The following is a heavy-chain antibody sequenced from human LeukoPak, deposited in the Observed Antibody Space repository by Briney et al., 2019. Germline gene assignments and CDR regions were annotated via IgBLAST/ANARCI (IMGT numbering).Heavy chain of an antibody. CDR1: GFTVSSNY. J-gene: IGHJ3*01. Sequence: GGSLRLSCAASGFTVSSNYMSWVRQAPGKGLEWVSVIYSGGSTYYADSVKGRFTISRDNSKNTLYLQMNSLRAEDTAVYYCASGLYDSSGYSSWGQGTMVTVSS. CDR3: ASGLYDSSGYSS. D-gene: IGHD3-22*01. V-gene: IGHV3-53*01. CDR2: IYSGGST.